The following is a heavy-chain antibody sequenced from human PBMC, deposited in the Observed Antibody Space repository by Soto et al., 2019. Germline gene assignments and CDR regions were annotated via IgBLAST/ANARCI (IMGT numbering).Heavy chain of an antibody. V-gene: IGHV4-59*01. J-gene: IGHJ4*02. Sequence: QVQLQESGPGLVKPSETLSLTCTVSGGSISSYFWSWIRQPPGKGLEWIGYIYYSGSTNYSPSLKSRVTISVDTSKNQFSLKLSSVTAADTAVYYCARAGTAMVNVDYWGQGTLVTVSS. CDR3: ARAGTAMVNVDY. CDR1: GGSISSYF. CDR2: IYYSGST. D-gene: IGHD5-18*01.